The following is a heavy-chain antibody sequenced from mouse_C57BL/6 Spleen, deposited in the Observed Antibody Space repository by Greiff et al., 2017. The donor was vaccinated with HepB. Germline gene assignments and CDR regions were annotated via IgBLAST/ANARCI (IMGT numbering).Heavy chain of an antibody. CDR2: IYPGSGNT. Sequence: QVQLQQSGAELVRPGASVKLSCKASGYTFTDYYINWVKQRPGQGLEWIARIYPGSGNTYYNEKFKGKATLTAEKSSSTAYMQLSSLTSEDSAVYFCAGSPRDDGYYAADYWGQGTTLTVSS. V-gene: IGHV1-76*01. J-gene: IGHJ2*01. CDR1: GYTFTDYY. CDR3: AGSPRDDGYYAADY. D-gene: IGHD2-3*01.